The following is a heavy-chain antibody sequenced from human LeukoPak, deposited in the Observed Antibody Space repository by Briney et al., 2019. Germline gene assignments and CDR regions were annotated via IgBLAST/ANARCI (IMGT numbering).Heavy chain of an antibody. CDR1: GFIFSDYY. V-gene: IGHV3-11*05. Sequence: GGSLRLSCAASGFIFSDYYMSRIRQAPGKGLEWVSYISSSSRYTNYADSVKGRFTISRDNAKNSLYLQMNSLRAEDTAVYYCARDWNGDDYFDYWGQGTLVTVSS. J-gene: IGHJ4*02. CDR2: ISSSSRYT. CDR3: ARDWNGDDYFDY. D-gene: IGHD1-1*01.